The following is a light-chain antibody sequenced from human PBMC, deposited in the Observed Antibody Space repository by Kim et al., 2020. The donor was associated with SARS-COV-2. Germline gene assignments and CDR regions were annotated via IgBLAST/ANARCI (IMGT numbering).Light chain of an antibody. Sequence: GDRVTITCLASQSISNLLAWYQQKPGEAPKLLIYDASSLQSGVPSRFSGSGSGTEFTLTISSLQPDDFATYYCQQYNSYPWTFGLGTKVDIK. CDR3: QQYNSYPWT. CDR1: QSISNL. CDR2: DAS. J-gene: IGKJ1*01. V-gene: IGKV1-5*01.